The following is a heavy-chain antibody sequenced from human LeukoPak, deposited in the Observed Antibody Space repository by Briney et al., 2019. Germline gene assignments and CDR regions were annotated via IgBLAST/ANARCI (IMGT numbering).Heavy chain of an antibody. J-gene: IGHJ5*02. CDR3: ARAPKYCSSTSCYYWFDP. V-gene: IGHV1-46*01. CDR1: GYTITNNY. D-gene: IGHD2-2*01. CDR2: INPSGTGT. Sequence: GASVKVSCKASGYTITNNYMHWVRQAPGQGLEWMGVINPSGTGTSYAQKFQGRITMSRDTSTSTVYMELSSLRSDDTAVYYCARAPKYCSSTSCYYWFDPWGQGTLVTVSS.